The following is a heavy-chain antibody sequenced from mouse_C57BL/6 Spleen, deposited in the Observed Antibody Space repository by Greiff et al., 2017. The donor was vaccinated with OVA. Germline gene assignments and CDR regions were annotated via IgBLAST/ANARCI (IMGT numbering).Heavy chain of an antibody. CDR1: GFTFSDYG. V-gene: IGHV5-17*01. J-gene: IGHJ2*01. D-gene: IGHD3-2*02. CDR2: ISSGSSTI. Sequence: EVKLQESGGGLVKPGGSLKLSCAASGFTFSDYGMHWVRQAPEKGLEWVAYISSGSSTIYYADTVKGRFTISRDNAKNTLFLQMTSLRSEDTAMYYCARRAAQVTYYFDYWGQGTTLTVSS. CDR3: ARRAAQVTYYFDY.